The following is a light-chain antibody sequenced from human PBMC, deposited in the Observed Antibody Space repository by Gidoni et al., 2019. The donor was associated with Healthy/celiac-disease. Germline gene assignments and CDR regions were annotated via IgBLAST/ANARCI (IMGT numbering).Light chain of an antibody. CDR2: DNF. CDR3: QSYDSRLSGRV. CDR1: SSNIGAGND. Sequence: QSVLTQPPSVSGAPGQRVTNSCTGSSSNIGAGNDVHWYQQLPVTAPKLLIYDNFNRPAGVPDRFSGSRSGTSASLAITGLQAEDEADYYCQSYDSRLSGRVFGEGTKLTVL. J-gene: IGLJ2*01. V-gene: IGLV1-40*01.